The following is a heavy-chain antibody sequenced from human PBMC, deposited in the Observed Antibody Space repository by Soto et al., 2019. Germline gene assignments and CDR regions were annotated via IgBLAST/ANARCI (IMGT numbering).Heavy chain of an antibody. CDR3: STRGDGYNADFDY. Sequence: EVQVVVSGGGLVQPGGSLKLSCAASGVTFSGSAMHWVRQASGKGLEWVGRIRSKANSYATAYGASVKGRFTMSRDDSKNTAYLQMNSLKTEDTAVYYCSTRGDGYNADFDYWAREPWSPSPQ. V-gene: IGHV3-73*01. CDR1: GVTFSGSA. CDR2: IRSKANSYAT. J-gene: IGHJ4*02. D-gene: IGHD5-12*01.